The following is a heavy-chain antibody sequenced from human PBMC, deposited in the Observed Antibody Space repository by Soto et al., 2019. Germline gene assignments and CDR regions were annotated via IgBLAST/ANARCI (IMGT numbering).Heavy chain of an antibody. Sequence: GRSLRLSCVASGCMFNNYAMSWVRQAPGKGLEWFSAVSGSGDGTYHADSVKGRFTISRDNSKNTLYLQMNSLRAEDTAVYYCAKGSRSSRPYYFDCWGQGTLVTVSS. V-gene: IGHV3-23*01. CDR2: VSGSGDGT. CDR1: GCMFNNYA. J-gene: IGHJ4*02. D-gene: IGHD2-2*01. CDR3: AKGSRSSRPYYFDC.